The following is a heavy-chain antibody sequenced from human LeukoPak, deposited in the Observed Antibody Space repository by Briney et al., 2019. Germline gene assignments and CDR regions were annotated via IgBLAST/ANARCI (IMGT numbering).Heavy chain of an antibody. CDR1: GGSISSYY. V-gene: IGHV4-59*12. CDR3: ARDSGWYPSDY. D-gene: IGHD6-19*01. J-gene: IGHJ4*02. CDR2: IYYSGST. Sequence: ASETLSLTCTVSGGSISSYYWSWIRQPPGKGLEWIGYIYYSGSTNYNPSLKSRVTISVDTSKNQFSLKLSSVTAADTAVYYCARDSGWYPSDYWGQGTLVTVSS.